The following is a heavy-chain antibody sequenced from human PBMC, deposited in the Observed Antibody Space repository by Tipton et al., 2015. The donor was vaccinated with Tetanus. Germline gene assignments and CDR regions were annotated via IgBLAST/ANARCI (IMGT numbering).Heavy chain of an antibody. CDR3: ARDGDSSGWYDV. CDR1: GGSFSGYY. J-gene: IGHJ5*02. D-gene: IGHD6-19*01. Sequence: TLSLTCAVYGGSFSGYYWSWIRQPPGKGLEWIGEINHSGSTNYNPSLKSRVTISVDTSKNQFSLKLSSVTAADTAVYYCARDGDSSGWYDVWGQGTLVTVSS. V-gene: IGHV4-34*01. CDR2: INHSGST.